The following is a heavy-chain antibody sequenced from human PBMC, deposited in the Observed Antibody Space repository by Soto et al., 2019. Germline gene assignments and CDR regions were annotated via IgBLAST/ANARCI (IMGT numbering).Heavy chain of an antibody. J-gene: IGHJ4*02. V-gene: IGHV4-59*02. CDR1: GGSVTGFY. CDR3: ERATGLGLAHIDY. D-gene: IGHD2-15*01. CDR2: IFHSGSS. Sequence: SETLSLTCTVYGGSVTGFYWSWIRQPPGKGQECIGYIFHSGSSNYNPSLKSRVTISVDTSKSQRSLRLTSVTAADTAVHFCERATGLGLAHIDYLVQATLLNVSS.